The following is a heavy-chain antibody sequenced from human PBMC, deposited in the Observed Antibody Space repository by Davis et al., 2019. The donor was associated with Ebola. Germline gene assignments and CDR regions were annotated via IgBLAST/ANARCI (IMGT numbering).Heavy chain of an antibody. CDR2: INHSGST. Sequence: MPSETLSLTCTVSGGSISSYYWSWIRQPPGKGLEWIGEINHSGSTNYNPSLKSRVTISVDTSKNQFSLKLSSVTAAETAVYYCARLKEELWFGELVAAYYFDYWGQGTLVTVSS. J-gene: IGHJ4*02. V-gene: IGHV4-34*01. CDR1: GGSISSYY. D-gene: IGHD3-10*01. CDR3: ARLKEELWFGELVAAYYFDY.